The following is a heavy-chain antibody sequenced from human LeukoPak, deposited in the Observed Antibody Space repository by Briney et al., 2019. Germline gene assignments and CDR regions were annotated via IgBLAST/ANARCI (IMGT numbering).Heavy chain of an antibody. CDR2: IDPSDSYT. D-gene: IGHD3-9*01. J-gene: IGHJ4*02. CDR3: ARQTDYDILTGYYVW. CDR1: GYSFTSYW. Sequence: GESLKISCKGSGYSFTSYWISWVRQMPGKGLEWMGRIDPSDSYTNYSPSFQGHVTISADKSISTAYLQWSSLKASDTAMSYCARQTDYDILTGYYVWWGQGTLVTVSS. V-gene: IGHV5-10-1*01.